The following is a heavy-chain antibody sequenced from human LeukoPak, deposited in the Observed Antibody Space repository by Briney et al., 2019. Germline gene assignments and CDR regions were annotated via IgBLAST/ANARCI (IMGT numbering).Heavy chain of an antibody. D-gene: IGHD3-10*01. J-gene: IGHJ1*01. Sequence: GESLKISCKGSEYSFTNYWIGWVRQMPGKGLEWMGIIYPGDSDTRYSPSFQGQVTISADKSISTAYLQGSSLKASDTAMYFCATYAGSYSKYFQHWGQGTLVTVSS. CDR3: ATYAGSYSKYFQH. V-gene: IGHV5-51*01. CDR1: EYSFTNYW. CDR2: IYPGDSDT.